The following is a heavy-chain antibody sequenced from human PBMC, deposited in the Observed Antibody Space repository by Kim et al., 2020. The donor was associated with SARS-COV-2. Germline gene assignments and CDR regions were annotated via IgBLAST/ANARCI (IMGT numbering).Heavy chain of an antibody. Sequence: KYNPSLKSRFTMAVDTSKSQFSLRLSAVTAADTAVYYCARRSTYYGLDVWGPGTTVIVSS. V-gene: IGHV4-4*07. CDR3: ARRSTYYGLDV. J-gene: IGHJ6*02.